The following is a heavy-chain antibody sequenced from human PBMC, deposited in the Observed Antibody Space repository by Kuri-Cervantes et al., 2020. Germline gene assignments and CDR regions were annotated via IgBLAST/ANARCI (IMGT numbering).Heavy chain of an antibody. CDR1: GGSISSGGYY. CDR2: IYYSGST. V-gene: IGHV4-31*02. Sequence: LRLSCTVSGGSISSGGYYWSWIRQHPGKGLEWIGYIYYSGSTYYNPSLKSRVTISVDTSKNQFSLKLSSVTAADTAVYYCARTIPAAFGYYYYYMDVWGKGTTVTVSS. CDR3: ARTIPAAFGYYYYYMDV. J-gene: IGHJ6*03. D-gene: IGHD2-2*01.